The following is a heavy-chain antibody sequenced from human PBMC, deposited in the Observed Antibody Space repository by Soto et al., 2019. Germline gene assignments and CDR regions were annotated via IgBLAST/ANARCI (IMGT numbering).Heavy chain of an antibody. CDR3: AKAAGQSYYYYMDV. Sequence: GGSLRLSCAASGFTCRSHAMIWVRQAPGKGLEWVSAISAGGGSTYYADSVKGRFTLSRDNSKNTLSLQMSSLRAEDTAIYYCAKAAGQSYYYYMDVCGKGTTVTVSS. V-gene: IGHV3-23*01. CDR1: GFTCRSHA. D-gene: IGHD3-10*01. CDR2: ISAGGGST. J-gene: IGHJ6*03.